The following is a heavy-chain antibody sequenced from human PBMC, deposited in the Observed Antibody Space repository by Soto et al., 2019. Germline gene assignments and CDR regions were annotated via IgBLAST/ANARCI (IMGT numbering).Heavy chain of an antibody. CDR1: GAPISSSSYY. J-gene: IGHJ5*02. D-gene: IGHD2-2*01. CDR3: ATFDSTTTPANWFDP. V-gene: IGHV4-39*01. CDR2: IYYSGST. Sequence: SETLSLTCTVSGAPISSSSYYWGWIRQPPGKGLEWIGSIYYSGSTYYNPSLKSRVTISVDTSKNQFSLKLSSVTAADTAVYYCATFDSTTTPANWFDPWGQGTLVTVSS.